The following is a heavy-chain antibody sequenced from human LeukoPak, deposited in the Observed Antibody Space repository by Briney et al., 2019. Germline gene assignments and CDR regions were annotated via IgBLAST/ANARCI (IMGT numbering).Heavy chain of an antibody. V-gene: IGHV3-30*18. J-gene: IGHJ6*03. CDR1: GFTFSSYG. CDR3: AKEGYSYGGVYYYYYMDV. CDR2: ISYDGSNK. D-gene: IGHD5-18*01. Sequence: GGSLRLSCAASGFTFSSYGMHWVRQAPGKGLEWVAVISYDGSNKYYADSVKGRFTISRDNSKNTLYLQMNSLRAEDTAVYYCAKEGYSYGGVYYYYYMDVWGKGTTVTVSS.